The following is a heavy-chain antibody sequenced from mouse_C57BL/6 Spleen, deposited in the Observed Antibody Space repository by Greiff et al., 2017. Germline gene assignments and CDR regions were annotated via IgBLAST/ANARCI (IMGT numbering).Heavy chain of an antibody. J-gene: IGHJ3*01. V-gene: IGHV1-50*01. CDR2: IDPSDSYT. Sequence: QVQLQQPGAELVKPGASVKLSCKASGYTFTSYWMQWVKQRPGQGLEWIGEIDPSDSYTNYNQKFKGKATLTVDTSSSTAYMQLSSLTSADSAVYYCARGVYSNYRLAWFAYWGQGTLVTVSA. D-gene: IGHD2-5*01. CDR3: ARGVYSNYRLAWFAY. CDR1: GYTFTSYW.